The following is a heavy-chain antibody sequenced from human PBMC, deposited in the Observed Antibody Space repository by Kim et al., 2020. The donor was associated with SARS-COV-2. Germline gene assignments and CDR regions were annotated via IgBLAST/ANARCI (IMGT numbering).Heavy chain of an antibody. CDR1: GFTFSNYW. J-gene: IGHJ4*02. CDR3: VRCHYSASSGYYYDY. D-gene: IGHD3-22*01. V-gene: IGHV3-74*01. CDR2: INTDGSTT. Sequence: GGSLRLSCAASGFTFSNYWIHWVRQAPGKGLLWVSRINTDGSTTTYADSVQGRFTISRDNAKSTLLLEMNSLRAEDTAVYYCVRCHYSASSGYYYDYWGQGTLVTVSS.